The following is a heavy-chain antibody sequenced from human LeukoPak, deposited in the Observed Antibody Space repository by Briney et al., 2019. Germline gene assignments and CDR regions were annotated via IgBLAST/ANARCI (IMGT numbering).Heavy chain of an antibody. CDR3: ARGGGVSLYSSGWPLDY. CDR1: GGSFSGYY. CDR2: INHSGST. Sequence: SETLSLTCAVYGGSFSGYYWSWIRQPPGKGLEWIGEINHSGSTNYNPSLKSRVTISVDTSKNQFSLKLSSVTAADTAVYYCARGGGVSLYSSGWPLDYWGQGTLVTVSS. V-gene: IGHV4-34*01. D-gene: IGHD6-19*01. J-gene: IGHJ4*02.